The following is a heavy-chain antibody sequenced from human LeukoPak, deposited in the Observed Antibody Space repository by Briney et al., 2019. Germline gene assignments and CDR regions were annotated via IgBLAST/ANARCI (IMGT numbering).Heavy chain of an antibody. CDR2: IFYSGST. J-gene: IGHJ4*02. CDR1: GGSIINNY. V-gene: IGHV4-59*01. Sequence: PSETLSLTCTVSGGSIINNYWGCIRQPPGKRLEWIGYIFYSGSTNYNPSLKSRVTISVDTSKNQFSLKLNSVTAADTAVYYCASDSALSGSYDYWGPGILVTVSS. CDR3: ASDSALSGSYDY. D-gene: IGHD1-26*01.